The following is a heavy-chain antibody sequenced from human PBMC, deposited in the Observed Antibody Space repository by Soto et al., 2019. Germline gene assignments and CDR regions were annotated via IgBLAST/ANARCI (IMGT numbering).Heavy chain of an antibody. V-gene: IGHV3-30*18. D-gene: IGHD3-10*01. CDR3: AKDLWFGGDYYYYGMDV. CDR2: ISYDGSNK. CDR1: GFTFSSYG. J-gene: IGHJ6*02. Sequence: QVQLVESGGGVVQPGRSLRLSCAASGFTFSSYGMHWVRQAPGKGLEWVAVISYDGSNKYYADSVKGRFTISRDNSKNTLYLQMNSLRAEDTAVFYCAKDLWFGGDYYYYGMDVWGQGTTVTVSS.